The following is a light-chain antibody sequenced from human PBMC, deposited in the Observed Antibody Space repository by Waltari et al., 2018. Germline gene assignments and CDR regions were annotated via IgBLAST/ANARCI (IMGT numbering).Light chain of an antibody. Sequence: SSELTQDPAVPVALGQTVRITCQGDSLRRYYASWYQQRPGQAPILVLYGQDNRPSGIPDRLSGSTSGNTASLTITGAQAEDEADYYCLSRDTSSTRLFGGGTRLTV. CDR2: GQD. J-gene: IGLJ2*01. CDR3: LSRDTSSTRL. CDR1: SLRRYY. V-gene: IGLV3-19*01.